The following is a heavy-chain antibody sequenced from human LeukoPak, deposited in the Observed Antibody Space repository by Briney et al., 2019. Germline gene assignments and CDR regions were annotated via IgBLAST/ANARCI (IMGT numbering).Heavy chain of an antibody. CDR3: ARLTQLRYFDWLLKKDRANWFDP. V-gene: IGHV1-18*01. J-gene: IGHJ5*02. CDR2: ISAYNGNT. D-gene: IGHD3-9*01. Sequence: GASVKVSCKASGYTFTSYGISWVRQAPGQGLEWMGWISAYNGNTNYAQKLQGRVTMTTDTSTSTAYMELRSLRSDDTAVYYCARLTQLRYFDWLLKKDRANWFDPWGQGTLSPSPQ. CDR1: GYTFTSYG.